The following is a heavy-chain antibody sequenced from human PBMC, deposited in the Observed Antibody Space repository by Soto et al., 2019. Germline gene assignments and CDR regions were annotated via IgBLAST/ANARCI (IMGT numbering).Heavy chain of an antibody. CDR1: GFTFSSSA. Sequence: EVQLLDSGGGLVQPGGSLRLSCAASGFTFSSSAMSWVRQAPGKGLEWVSAVSGSGGTTYYADSVRGRFTISRDNSKNTLYLQMNSLRAEDTAIYFCGRCTVDTIVTSGWCHYLDPWGQGTLVTVSS. CDR2: VSGSGGTT. CDR3: GRCTVDTIVTSGWCHYLDP. V-gene: IGHV3-23*01. D-gene: IGHD6-19*01. J-gene: IGHJ5*02.